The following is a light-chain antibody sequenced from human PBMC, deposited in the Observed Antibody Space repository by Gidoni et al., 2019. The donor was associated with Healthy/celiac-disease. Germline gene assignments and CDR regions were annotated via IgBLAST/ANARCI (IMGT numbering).Light chain of an antibody. V-gene: IGKV3-20*01. CDR1: QSVSSSY. Sequence: DIVLTQSPVTLSLSPGDRATLSCRASQSVSSSYLAWYQQKPGQAPRLLIYGASSRATGIPDRFSGSGSGTDFTLTISRLEPEDFAVYYCQQYGSSPLTFGPGTKVDIK. CDR2: GAS. J-gene: IGKJ3*01. CDR3: QQYGSSPLT.